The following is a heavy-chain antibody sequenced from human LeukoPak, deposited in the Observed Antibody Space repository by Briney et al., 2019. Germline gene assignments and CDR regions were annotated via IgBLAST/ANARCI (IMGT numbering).Heavy chain of an antibody. CDR2: IYSGGST. Sequence: PGGSLRLSCAASGFTVSSNYMSWVRQAPGKGLEWVSVIYSGGSTYYADSVKGRFTISRDNSKNTLYLQMNSLRAEDTAVYYCARDQAVYSYGYRYYYGMDVWGQGTTVTVSS. CDR3: ARDQAVYSYGYRYYYGMDV. V-gene: IGHV3-53*01. J-gene: IGHJ6*02. D-gene: IGHD5-18*01. CDR1: GFTVSSNY.